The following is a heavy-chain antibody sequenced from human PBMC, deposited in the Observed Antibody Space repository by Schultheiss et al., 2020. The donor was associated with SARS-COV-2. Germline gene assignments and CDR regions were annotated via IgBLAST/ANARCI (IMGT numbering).Heavy chain of an antibody. V-gene: IGHV1-69*13. Sequence: SVKVSCKADADTFTRYHMHWVRQAPGQGLEWMGGIIPIFGTANYAQKFQGRVTITADESTSTAYMELSRLRSDDTAVYYCARAPTPAKGYGMDVWGQGTTVTVSS. CDR2: IIPIFGTA. J-gene: IGHJ6*02. CDR1: ADTFTRYH. CDR3: ARAPTPAKGYGMDV.